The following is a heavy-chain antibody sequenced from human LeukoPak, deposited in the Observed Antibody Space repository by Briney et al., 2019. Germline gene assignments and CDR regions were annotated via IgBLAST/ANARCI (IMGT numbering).Heavy chain of an antibody. CDR2: IAVVSGDT. Sequence: SLRVSSKAPGVTSTSSAMQWGRQARGQRLEWIGWIAVVSGDTNYAQKFQQRVTLTRDMCTSTAYMELSSLTSEDTAVYYCAADRQCSSARCYPMKFDSWGQGTLVTVSS. V-gene: IGHV1-58*02. CDR3: AADRQCSSARCYPMKFDS. J-gene: IGHJ4*02. D-gene: IGHD2-2*01. CDR1: GVTSTSSA.